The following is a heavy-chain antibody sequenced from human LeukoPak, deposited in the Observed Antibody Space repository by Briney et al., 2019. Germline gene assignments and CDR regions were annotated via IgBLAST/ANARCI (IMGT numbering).Heavy chain of an antibody. D-gene: IGHD1-26*01. J-gene: IGHJ4*02. CDR3: ARGGGSYLDN. CDR1: GGTFSSYT. Sequence: ASVKVSCKASGGTFSSYTISWVRQAPGQGLEWKGRIIPILGIANYAQKFQGRVTITADKSTSTAYMELSSLRSEDTAVYYCARGGGSYLDNWGQGTLVTVSS. V-gene: IGHV1-69*02. CDR2: IIPILGIA.